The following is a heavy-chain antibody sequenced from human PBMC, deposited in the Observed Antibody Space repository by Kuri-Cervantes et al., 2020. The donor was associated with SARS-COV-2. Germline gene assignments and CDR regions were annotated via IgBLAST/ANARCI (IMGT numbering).Heavy chain of an antibody. CDR3: ARQYVLRHLEWSREMRSTYYMDV. V-gene: IGHV4-39*01. Sequence: GSLRLSCTVSRGSISSSSYYWGWIRQPPGKGLEWIGSIYYTGNTYYNPSLNSRVTMSVDTSKNQFSLKVSSVTAADTAVYYCARQYVLRHLEWSREMRSTYYMDVWGKGITVTVSS. D-gene: IGHD3-3*01. J-gene: IGHJ6*03. CDR2: IYYTGNT. CDR1: RGSISSSSYY.